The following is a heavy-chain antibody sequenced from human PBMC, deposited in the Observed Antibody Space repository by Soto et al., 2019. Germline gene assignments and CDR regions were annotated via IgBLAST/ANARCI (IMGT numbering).Heavy chain of an antibody. D-gene: IGHD1-26*01. J-gene: IGHJ4*02. CDR2: ISGSTGNT. V-gene: IGHV3-23*01. CDR1: GFTFSNYA. CDR3: AKGEERFGFTSLAC. Sequence: PGWSMRLSCVASGFTFSNYAMNWVRQAPGKGLEWVSGISGSTGNTYYADSLKGRFIISRDNSKNTVYLQMHSLRAEDTALYYLAKGEERFGFTSLACRGQGNRVTVSS.